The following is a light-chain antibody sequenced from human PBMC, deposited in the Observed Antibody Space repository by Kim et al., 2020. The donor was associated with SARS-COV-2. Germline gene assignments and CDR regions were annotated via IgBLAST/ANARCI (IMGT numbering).Light chain of an antibody. V-gene: IGLV2-8*01. CDR1: SSDFGGFNY. Sequence: QSALTQPPSASGSPGQSVTISCSGTSSDFGGFNYVSWYQQHPGKAPKLIIYEVIKRPSGVPDRFSGSKSGNTASLTVSGLQAEDEADYYCTTHGGYNNVFGTGTKVTVL. CDR2: EVI. J-gene: IGLJ1*01. CDR3: TTHGGYNNV.